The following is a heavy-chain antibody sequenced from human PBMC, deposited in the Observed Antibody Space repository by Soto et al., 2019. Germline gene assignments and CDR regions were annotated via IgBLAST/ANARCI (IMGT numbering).Heavy chain of an antibody. V-gene: IGHV4-59*08. D-gene: IGHD4-17*01. CDR1: GGSISSYY. CDR2: IYYSGST. Sequence: PSETLYLTCTVSGGSISSYYWSWIRQPPGKGLEWIGYIYYSGSTNYNPSLKSRVTISVDTSKNQFSLKLSSVTAADTAVYYCARHYGGTLDYWGQGTLVTVSS. CDR3: ARHYGGTLDY. J-gene: IGHJ4*02.